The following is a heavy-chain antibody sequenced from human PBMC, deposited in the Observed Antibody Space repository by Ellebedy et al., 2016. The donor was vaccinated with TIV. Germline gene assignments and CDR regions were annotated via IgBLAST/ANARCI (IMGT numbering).Heavy chain of an antibody. CDR1: GYTFLSYG. CDR2: ITGYSGET. J-gene: IGHJ6*02. Sequence: AASVKVSCKASGYTFLSYGINWVRQAPGQGLEWIGWITGYSGETQYSQNFQGRVTMTTDTSTNTAYMELGSLRSDDTAIYYCAKDKSTYYYYGMDVWGQGTTVTVSS. CDR3: AKDKSTYYYYGMDV. V-gene: IGHV1-18*01.